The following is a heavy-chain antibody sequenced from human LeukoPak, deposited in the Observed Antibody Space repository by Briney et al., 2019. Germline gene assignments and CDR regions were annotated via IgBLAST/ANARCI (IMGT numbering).Heavy chain of an antibody. V-gene: IGHV3-73*01. J-gene: IGHJ6*03. D-gene: IGHD7-27*01. CDR2: IRSKANSYAT. CDR3: TSPGDRVDYYYMDV. Sequence: GGSLRLSCAASGFTFSGSAMHWVRQASGKGLEWVGRIRSKANSYATAYAASVKGRFTISRDDSKNTAYLQMNSLKTGDTAVYYCTSPGDRVDYYYMDVWGKGTTVTVSS. CDR1: GFTFSGSA.